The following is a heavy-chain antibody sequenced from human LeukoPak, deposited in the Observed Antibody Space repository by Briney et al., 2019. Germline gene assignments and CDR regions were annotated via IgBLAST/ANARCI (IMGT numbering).Heavy chain of an antibody. CDR3: AKDLGYSYGTIDY. V-gene: IGHV3-30*18. Sequence: PGGSLRLSCAASGFTFSSYGMHWVRQAPGKGLEWVAVISYDGSNKYYADSVKGRFTISRDNSKNTLYLQMNCLRAEDTAVCYCAKDLGYSYGTIDYWGQGTLVTVSS. CDR1: GFTFSSYG. D-gene: IGHD5-18*01. CDR2: ISYDGSNK. J-gene: IGHJ4*02.